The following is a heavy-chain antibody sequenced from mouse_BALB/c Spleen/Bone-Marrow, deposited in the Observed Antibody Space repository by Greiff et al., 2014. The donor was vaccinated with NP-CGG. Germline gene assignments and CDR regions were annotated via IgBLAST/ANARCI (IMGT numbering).Heavy chain of an antibody. CDR2: INPNNGGT. CDR1: GYTFTDYN. D-gene: IGHD2-3*01. CDR3: ARAGYYTLFAY. Sequence: DVQLQESRPELVRPGASVKITCKASGYTFTDYNMDWVKQSHGKSLEWIGNINPNNGGTIYNQKFKGKATLTVNKSSTTAYMELRSLTSEDTAVYYCARAGYYTLFAYWGQGTLVTVSA. V-gene: IGHV1-18*01. J-gene: IGHJ3*01.